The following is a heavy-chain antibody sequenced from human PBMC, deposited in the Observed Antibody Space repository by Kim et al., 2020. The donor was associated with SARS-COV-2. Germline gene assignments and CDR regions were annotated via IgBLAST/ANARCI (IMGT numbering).Heavy chain of an antibody. V-gene: IGHV3-30*18. CDR2: ISYSGGSK. D-gene: IGHD2-2*01. CDR1: GFTFSSYG. CDR3: AKDYEYCSSTSCQYYYYNGMDV. Sequence: GGSLRLSCAASGFTFSSYGMHWVRQAPGKGLEWVAVISYSGGSKYYADSVKGRFTISRDNSKNTLYLQMNSLRAEDTAVYYCAKDYEYCSSTSCQYYYYNGMDVWGQGTTVTVSS. J-gene: IGHJ6*02.